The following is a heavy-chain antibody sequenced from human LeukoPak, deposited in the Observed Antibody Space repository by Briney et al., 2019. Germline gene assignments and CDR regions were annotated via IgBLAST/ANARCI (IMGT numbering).Heavy chain of an antibody. CDR1: GFTFSNYW. J-gene: IGHJ6*02. CDR3: ARPAGTYDYSYGMDV. D-gene: IGHD6-19*01. CDR2: SDGGGSST. V-gene: IGHV3-74*01. Sequence: PGGSLRLSCAASGFTFSNYWMHWVRQVPGKGLVWVSRSDGGGSSTSYADSVKGRFTISRDNSKNTLYLQMNSLRAEDTAVYYCARPAGTYDYSYGMDVWGQGATVTVSS.